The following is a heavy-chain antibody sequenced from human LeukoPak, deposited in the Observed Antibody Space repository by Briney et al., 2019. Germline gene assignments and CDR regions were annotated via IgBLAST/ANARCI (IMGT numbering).Heavy chain of an antibody. V-gene: IGHV3-21*04. CDR2: ISSSSSYI. J-gene: IGHJ6*03. CDR3: ARVLRYCSGGNCYSGGLGYMDV. CDR1: GFTFSSYN. Sequence: GGSLRLSCAASGFTFSSYNMNWVRQAPGKGLEWVSSISSSSSYIYYADSLKGRFTISRDNAKNSLFLQMNSLRAEDTAVYYCARVLRYCSGGNCYSGGLGYMDVWGKGTTVTISS. D-gene: IGHD2-15*01.